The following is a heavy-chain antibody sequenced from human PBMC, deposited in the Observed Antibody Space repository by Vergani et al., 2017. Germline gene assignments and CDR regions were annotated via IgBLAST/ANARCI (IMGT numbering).Heavy chain of an antibody. D-gene: IGHD1-26*01. Sequence: QVQLVQSGAEVKKPGYSVKVSCKASGGTFSSYAISWVRQAPGQGLEWMGGIIPIFGTANYAQKFQGRVTITADESTSTAYMELSCLRSEDKAVYYCARDAPLALGATAVWAFDIWGQGTMVTVSS. CDR1: GGTFSSYA. CDR3: ARDAPLALGATAVWAFDI. CDR2: IIPIFGTA. J-gene: IGHJ3*02. V-gene: IGHV1-69*12.